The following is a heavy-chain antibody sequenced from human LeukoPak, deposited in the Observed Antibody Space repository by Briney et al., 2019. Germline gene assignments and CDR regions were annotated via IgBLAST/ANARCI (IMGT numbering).Heavy chain of an antibody. CDR1: GFTFSSYW. CDR3: ARVFCSSTSCYVSSEAFDI. CDR2: IKQDGSEK. D-gene: IGHD2-2*01. Sequence: GGSLRPSCAASGFTFSSYWMSWVRQAPGKGLEWVANIKQDGSEKYYVDSVKGRFTISRDNAKNSLYLQMNSLRAEDTAVYYCARVFCSSTSCYVSSEAFDIWGQGTMVTVSS. J-gene: IGHJ3*02. V-gene: IGHV3-7*03.